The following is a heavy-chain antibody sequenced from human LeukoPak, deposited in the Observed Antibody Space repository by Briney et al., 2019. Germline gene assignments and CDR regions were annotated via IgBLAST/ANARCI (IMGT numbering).Heavy chain of an antibody. CDR1: GYAITSGGFS. CDR2: IYDRGPA. V-gene: IGHV4-30-2*01. D-gene: IGHD3-10*01. Sequence: TSQTLSLTCTVSGYAITSGGFSWNWIRQPPGKGLEWIGCIYDRGPAYYNPSLKSRLTISVDRPKNQFFLNVTSLTAADTAVYYCARSRQASGLFNSWGQGTLVVVSS. J-gene: IGHJ5*01. CDR3: ARSRQASGLFNS.